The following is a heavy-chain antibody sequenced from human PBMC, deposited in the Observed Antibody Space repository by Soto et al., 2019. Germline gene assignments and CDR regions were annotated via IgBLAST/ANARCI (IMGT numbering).Heavy chain of an antibody. CDR2: IYPGDSDT. CDR3: ARRAGIVVVPAAMYGGYGTDV. J-gene: IGHJ6*02. D-gene: IGHD2-2*01. CDR1: GYSFTSYC. V-gene: IGHV5-51*01. Sequence: GESLKISCKGSGYSFTSYCIGWVRQMPGKGLEWMGIIYPGDSDTRYSPSFQGQVTISADKSISTAYLQWSSLKASDTAMYYCARRAGIVVVPAAMYGGYGTDVWGQGTTVTVSS.